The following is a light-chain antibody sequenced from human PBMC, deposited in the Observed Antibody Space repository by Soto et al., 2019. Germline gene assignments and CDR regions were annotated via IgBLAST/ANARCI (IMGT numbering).Light chain of an antibody. CDR1: LYINTR. V-gene: IGKV3-11*01. CDR3: HQRQSWPQT. J-gene: IGKJ1*01. Sequence: EIVLTQSPATLSSFPGDRVTLSCRASLYINTRLAWYQHRPGQAPILLIYQTSIRAAGIPARFSASGTGTDFTLTISDVQPEHFAVYYCHQRQSWPQTFGQGTKGDI. CDR2: QTS.